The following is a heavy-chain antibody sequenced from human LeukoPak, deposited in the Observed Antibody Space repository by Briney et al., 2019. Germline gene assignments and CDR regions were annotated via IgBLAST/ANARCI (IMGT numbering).Heavy chain of an antibody. Sequence: ASVKVSCKASGYTFTSYGISWVRQAPGQGLEWMGWISAYNGNTNYAQKLQGRVTMTTDTSTSTAYMELRSLRSDDTAVYYCARDGKGVGFSDWHQDHWGQGTLVTVSS. D-gene: IGHD3-3*02. CDR1: GYTFTSYG. V-gene: IGHV1-18*01. CDR3: ARDGKGVGFSDWHQDH. J-gene: IGHJ4*02. CDR2: ISAYNGNT.